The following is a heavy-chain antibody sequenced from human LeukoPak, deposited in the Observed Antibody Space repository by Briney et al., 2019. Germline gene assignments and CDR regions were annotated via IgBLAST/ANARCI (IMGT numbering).Heavy chain of an antibody. V-gene: IGHV3-53*01. CDR3: ARRSSSWYGY. Sequence: GGSLRLSCAASGFTFSSYWMNWVRQAPGKGLEWVSVIYSGGSTYYADSVKGRFTISRDNSKNTLYLQMNSLRAEDTAVYYCARRSSSWYGYWGQGTLVTVSS. CDR2: IYSGGST. CDR1: GFTFSSYW. D-gene: IGHD6-13*01. J-gene: IGHJ4*02.